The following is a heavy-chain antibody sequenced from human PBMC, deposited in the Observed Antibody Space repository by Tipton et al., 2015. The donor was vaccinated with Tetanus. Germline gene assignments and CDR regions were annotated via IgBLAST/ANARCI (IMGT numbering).Heavy chain of an antibody. D-gene: IGHD2-2*02. CDR2: ITPIFGTT. J-gene: IGHJ5*02. V-gene: IGHV1-69*01. Sequence: QSGAEVKKPGSSVKVSCKASGGTFTNYALSWVRQAPGQGLEWVGGITPIFGTTNSAPKFQGRVTITADESTNTVYREESSLRCGDSGVLYCARAPPHIPRACDLGGQGTQLPVS. CDR1: GGTFTNYA. CDR3: ARAPPHIPRACDL.